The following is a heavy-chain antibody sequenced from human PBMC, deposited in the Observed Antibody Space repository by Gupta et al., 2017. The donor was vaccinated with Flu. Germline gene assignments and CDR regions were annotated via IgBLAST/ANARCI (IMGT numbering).Heavy chain of an antibody. CDR3: AKVLREAGTSGYYYYGMDV. J-gene: IGHJ6*02. V-gene: IGHV3-30*18. CDR2: ISYDGSNK. Sequence: GLEWVAVISYDGSNKYYADSVKGRFTISRDNSKNTLYLQMNSLRAEDTAVYYCAKVLREAGTSGYYYYGMDVWGQGTTVTVSS. D-gene: IGHD6-19*01.